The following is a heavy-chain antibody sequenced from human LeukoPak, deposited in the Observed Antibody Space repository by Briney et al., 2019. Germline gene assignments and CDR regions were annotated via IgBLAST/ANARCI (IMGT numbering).Heavy chain of an antibody. CDR3: ARVAAAGKYYGMDV. D-gene: IGHD6-13*01. V-gene: IGHV4-59*01. Sequence: SETLSLTCAVSGGSISSYYWSWIRQPPGKGLEWIGYIYYSGSTNYNPSLKSRVTISVDTSKNQFSLKLSSVTAADTAVYYCARVAAAGKYYGMDVWGQGTTVTVSS. CDR1: GGSISSYY. J-gene: IGHJ6*02. CDR2: IYYSGST.